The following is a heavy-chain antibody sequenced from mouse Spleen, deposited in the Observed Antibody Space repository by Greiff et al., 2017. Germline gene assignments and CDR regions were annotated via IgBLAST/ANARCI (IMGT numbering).Heavy chain of an antibody. CDR3: TTGRTGPYYFDY. CDR2: IDPENGDT. CDR1: GFNIKDDY. V-gene: IGHV14-4*01. Sequence: VQLQQSGAELVRPGASVKLSCTASGFNIKDDYMHWVKQRPEQGLEWIGWIDPENGDTEYASKFQGKATITADTSSNTAYLQLSSLTSEDTAVYYCTTGRTGPYYFDYWGQGTTLTVSS. D-gene: IGHD4-1*01. J-gene: IGHJ2*01.